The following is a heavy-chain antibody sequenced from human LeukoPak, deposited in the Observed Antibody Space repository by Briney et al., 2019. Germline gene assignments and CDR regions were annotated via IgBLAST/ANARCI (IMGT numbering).Heavy chain of an antibody. V-gene: IGHV3-23*01. CDR2: ISGSGGST. CDR1: GFTFSSYA. D-gene: IGHD4-17*01. CDR3: AKALYGDYYYYYGMDV. J-gene: IGHJ6*02. Sequence: GGSLRPSCAASGFTFSSYAMSWVRQAPGKGLEWVSVISGSGGSTYYADSVKGRFTISRDNSKNTLYLQMNTLRAEDTAVYYCAKALYGDYYYYYGMDVWGQGTTVTVSS.